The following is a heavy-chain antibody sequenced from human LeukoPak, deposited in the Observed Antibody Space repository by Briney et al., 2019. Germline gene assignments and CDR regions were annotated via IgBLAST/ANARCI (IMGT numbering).Heavy chain of an antibody. CDR3: AREVLEWFWFDP. CDR1: GGSISSGSYY. V-gene: IGHV4-61*02. J-gene: IGHJ5*02. Sequence: SETLSLTCTVSGGSISSGSYYWSWIRQPAGKGLEWIGRIYTSGNTNYNPSLKSRVTISVDTSKNQFSLKLSSVTAADTAVYYCAREVLEWFWFDPWGQGTLVTVSS. CDR2: IYTSGNT. D-gene: IGHD3-3*01.